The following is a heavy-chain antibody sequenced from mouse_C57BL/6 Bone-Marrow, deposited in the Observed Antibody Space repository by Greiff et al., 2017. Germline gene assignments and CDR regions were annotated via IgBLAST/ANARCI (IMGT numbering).Heavy chain of an antibody. CDR2: ISDGGSYT. CDR3: ARGGYYGSSYERDYFDY. D-gene: IGHD1-1*01. J-gene: IGHJ2*01. Sequence: EVKVVESGGGLVKPGGSLKLSCAASGFTFSSYAMSWVRQTPEKRLEWVATISDGGSYTYYPDNVKGRFTISRDNAKNNLYLQMSHLKSEDTAMYYCARGGYYGSSYERDYFDYWGQGTTLTVSS. CDR1: GFTFSSYA. V-gene: IGHV5-4*03.